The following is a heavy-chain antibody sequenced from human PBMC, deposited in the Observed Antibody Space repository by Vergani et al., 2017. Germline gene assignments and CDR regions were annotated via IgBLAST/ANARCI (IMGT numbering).Heavy chain of an antibody. Sequence: EVQLVESGGGLVKPGGSLRLSCEASGFIFNNAWMSWVRQAPGKGLEYIGRIKSVSDGETRDYAAPVKGRFNISRDNAKNSLYLQMNSLRAEDTAVYYCARGYCSGGSCYSGLEVNWFDPWGQGTLVTVSS. V-gene: IGHV3-15*01. CDR1: GFIFNNAW. CDR2: IKSVSDGETR. J-gene: IGHJ5*02. CDR3: ARGYCSGGSCYSGLEVNWFDP. D-gene: IGHD2-15*01.